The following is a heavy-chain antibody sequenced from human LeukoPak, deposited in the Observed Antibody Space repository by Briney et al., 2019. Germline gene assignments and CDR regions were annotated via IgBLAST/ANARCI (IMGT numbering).Heavy chain of an antibody. V-gene: IGHV3-23*01. CDR3: AKGDSSYYYYMDV. CDR2: ISGRGDST. D-gene: IGHD3-22*01. CDR1: GFTFSSYA. Sequence: PGGSLRLSCAASGFTFSSYAMSWVRQAPGKGLDWVSAISGRGDSTYYADSVKGRFTISRDNSKNTLYLQMNSLRVEDMAVYYCAKGDSSYYYYMDVWGKGTTVTVSS. J-gene: IGHJ6*03.